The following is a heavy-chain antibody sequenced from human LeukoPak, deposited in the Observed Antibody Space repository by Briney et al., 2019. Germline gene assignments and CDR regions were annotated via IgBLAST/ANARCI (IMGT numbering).Heavy chain of an antibody. CDR1: GFTFDDYG. D-gene: IGHD6-13*01. Sequence: GGSLRLSCAASGFTFDDYGMSWVRQAPGKGLEWVSGINWNGGSTGYADSVKGRFTISRDNAKNSLYLQMNSLRAEDTALYYCARDSQYSSSWYGGFDYWGQGTLVTVSS. CDR3: ARDSQYSSSWYGGFDY. V-gene: IGHV3-20*04. J-gene: IGHJ4*02. CDR2: INWNGGST.